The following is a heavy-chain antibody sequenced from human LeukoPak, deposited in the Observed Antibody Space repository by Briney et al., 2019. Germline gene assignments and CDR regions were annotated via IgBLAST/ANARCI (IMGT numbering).Heavy chain of an antibody. D-gene: IGHD1-1*01. Sequence: GGSPRLSCGASGFYFSGYSMNWVRQAPGKGLEWVSSINSGSAYMYYADSVKGRFTISRDNAKNSLHLQMDSLRAEDTAVYFCARVEATTGRNYHYYYMDVWGKGTTVIVSS. J-gene: IGHJ6*03. CDR2: INSGSAYM. CDR3: ARVEATTGRNYHYYYMDV. CDR1: GFYFSGYS. V-gene: IGHV3-21*01.